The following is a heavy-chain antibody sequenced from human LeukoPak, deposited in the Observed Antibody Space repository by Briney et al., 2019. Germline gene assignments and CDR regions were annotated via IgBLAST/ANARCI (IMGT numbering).Heavy chain of an antibody. J-gene: IGHJ3*02. CDR3: ARDRRVQTRATFDAFDI. V-gene: IGHV3-48*04. CDR1: GFTFSSYS. D-gene: IGHD5-12*01. Sequence: PGGSLRLSCAASGFTFSSYSMNWVRQAPGKGLEWVSYISSSSSTIYYADSVKGRFTISRDNAKNSLYLQMNSLRAEDTAVYYCARDRRVQTRATFDAFDIWGQGTMVTVSS. CDR2: ISSSSSTI.